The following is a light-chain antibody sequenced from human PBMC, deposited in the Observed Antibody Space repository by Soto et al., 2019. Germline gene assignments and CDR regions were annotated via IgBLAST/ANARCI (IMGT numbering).Light chain of an antibody. Sequence: DIPMTHSPSTLSAFVGDRVTITCRASQSIYTWLAWYQQKPGQAPKVLIYKASILQTGVPSRFSGSGSGTEFTLTISSLQPDDFATYYCQQYHSYPLTLGPGTKVDIK. J-gene: IGKJ3*01. CDR3: QQYHSYPLT. V-gene: IGKV1-5*03. CDR2: KAS. CDR1: QSIYTW.